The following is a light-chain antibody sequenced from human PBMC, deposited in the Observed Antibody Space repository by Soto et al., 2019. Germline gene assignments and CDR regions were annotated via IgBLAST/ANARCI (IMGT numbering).Light chain of an antibody. Sequence: ELVLTQPPGTLSLSPGDRATLSCRASQSLDSSELVWYQQKPGQAPRLLISGASSRATGIPDRFSGSGSGTDFTLTISRLEPEDSAVYYCQHYGTSPEVTFGGGTKVEI. CDR2: GAS. J-gene: IGKJ4*01. CDR3: QHYGTSPEVT. CDR1: QSLDSSE. V-gene: IGKV3-20*01.